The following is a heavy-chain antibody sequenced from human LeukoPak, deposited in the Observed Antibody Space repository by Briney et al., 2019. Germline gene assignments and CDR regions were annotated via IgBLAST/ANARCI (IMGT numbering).Heavy chain of an antibody. Sequence: GGSLRLSCTSSGFSFREFAVSWFRQAPGKGLEWIGFIRSSIYGGTPKAAASVKGRFIFSRDDSKGVAYLRMNSLKIEDTAMYYCSREWGYGNDIRPDYWGQGTLVTVSS. CDR3: SREWGYGNDIRPDY. D-gene: IGHD1-1*01. J-gene: IGHJ4*02. V-gene: IGHV3-49*03. CDR1: GFSFREFA. CDR2: IRSSIYGGTP.